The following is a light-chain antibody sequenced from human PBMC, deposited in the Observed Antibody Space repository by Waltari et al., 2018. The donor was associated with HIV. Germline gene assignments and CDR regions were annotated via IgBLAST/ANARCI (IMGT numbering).Light chain of an antibody. V-gene: IGKV1-33*01. CDR1: QYLSNY. J-gene: IGKJ3*01. CDR2: DTS. CDR3: QQYDNLPPLFT. Sequence: IQMPQSRSSLSASVGDRVTITCQASQYLSNYLNWYQQKPGKAPKLLIYDTSNLETGVPSRFSGSGSGTDFTFTISSLQPEYIATYYCQQYDNLPPLFTFGPGTKVDIK.